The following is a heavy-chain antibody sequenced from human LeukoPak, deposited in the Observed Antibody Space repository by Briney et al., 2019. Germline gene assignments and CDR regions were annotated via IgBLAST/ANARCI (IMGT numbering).Heavy chain of an antibody. CDR3: ATSSEGGYSYGSDIDY. J-gene: IGHJ4*02. D-gene: IGHD5-18*01. CDR1: GYTFTAYY. CDR2: INPNSGGT. V-gene: IGHV1-2*06. Sequence: ASVKVSCKASGYTFTAYYMYWVRQAPGQGLECMGQINPNSGGTNYAQKFQGRVTMTRDTSISTAYVELSRLTSDDTAVYYCATSSEGGYSYGSDIDYWGQGTLVTVSS.